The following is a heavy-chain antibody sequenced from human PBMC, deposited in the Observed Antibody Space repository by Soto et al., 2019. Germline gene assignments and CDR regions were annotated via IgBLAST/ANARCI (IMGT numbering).Heavy chain of an antibody. V-gene: IGHV3-23*01. CDR2: IDNSGFNT. D-gene: IGHD2-2*02. J-gene: IGHJ4*02. CDR3: AKNPIHMWHLDS. Sequence: GGSLRLSCAASGFTVSDCAMSWVRQAPGEGLQWVSGIDNSGFNTYYADSVKGRFTISRDSSKNTLYLQMNSLRAEDTAIYYCAKNPIHMWHLDSWGQGTLVTVSS. CDR1: GFTVSDCA.